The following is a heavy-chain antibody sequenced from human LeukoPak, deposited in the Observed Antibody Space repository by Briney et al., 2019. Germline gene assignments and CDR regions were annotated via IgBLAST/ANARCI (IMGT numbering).Heavy chain of an antibody. D-gene: IGHD3-10*01. CDR1: GFTFRTSG. CDR2: ISGSGVST. Sequence: PGGTLRLSCAASGFTFRTSGMSGVRQAPGKGREGVAAISGSGVSTYYADSVKGRFTISRDNSKNTLYLQMNSLRAEDTAVYYCARGSGGDFDYWGQGTLVTVSS. J-gene: IGHJ4*02. CDR3: ARGSGGDFDY. V-gene: IGHV3-23*01.